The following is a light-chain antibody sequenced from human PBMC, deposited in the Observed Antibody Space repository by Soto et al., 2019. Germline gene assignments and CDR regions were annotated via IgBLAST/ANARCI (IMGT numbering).Light chain of an antibody. Sequence: EIVLTQSPATLSLSPGERATLSCRASQSVLYSSNNKNYLAWYQQKPGQPPKLLIYWASTRESGVPDRFSGSGSGTDFTLTISSLQAEDVAVYYCQQYYSTPLTFGGGTKV. CDR1: QSVLYSSNNKNY. J-gene: IGKJ4*01. V-gene: IGKV4-1*01. CDR2: WAS. CDR3: QQYYSTPLT.